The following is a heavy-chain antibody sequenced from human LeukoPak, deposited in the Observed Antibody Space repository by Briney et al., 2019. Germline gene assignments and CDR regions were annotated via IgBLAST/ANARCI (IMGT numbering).Heavy chain of an antibody. D-gene: IGHD4-23*01. CDR2: ISYDGSNK. CDR3: ATLGGGNSYFGY. J-gene: IGHJ4*02. V-gene: IGHV3-30*03. Sequence: GGSLRLSCAASGFTFSSYGMHWVRQAPGKGLEWVAVISYDGSNKYYADSVKGRFTISRDNSKNTLYLQMNSLRAEDTAVYYCATLGGGNSYFGYWGQGTLVTVSS. CDR1: GFTFSSYG.